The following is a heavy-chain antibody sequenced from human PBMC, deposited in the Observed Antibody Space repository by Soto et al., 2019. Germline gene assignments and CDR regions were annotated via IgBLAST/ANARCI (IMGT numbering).Heavy chain of an antibody. Sequence: EVQLVESGGGLVQPGGSLRLSCAASGFTVSSNYMSWVRQAPGKGLEWVSVIYSGGSTYYADSVKGRFTISRDNSKNTLQLQMNSLRAEDTAVYYCARDGYDYVWGTPDYFDYWGQGTLVTVSS. CDR1: GFTVSSNY. CDR3: ARDGYDYVWGTPDYFDY. J-gene: IGHJ4*02. CDR2: IYSGGST. V-gene: IGHV3-66*01. D-gene: IGHD3-16*01.